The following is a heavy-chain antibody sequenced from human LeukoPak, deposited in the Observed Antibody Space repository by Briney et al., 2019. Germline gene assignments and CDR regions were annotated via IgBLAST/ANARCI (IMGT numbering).Heavy chain of an antibody. CDR2: INPNSGGT. Sequence: ASVKVSCKASGYTFTGYYMHWVRQAPGQGLEWMGWINPNSGGTNYAQKFQGRVTMTRDTSISTAYMELSRLRSDDTAVYYCARVPHRPYPPRMYSSSSGWFDPWGQGTLVTVSS. CDR1: GYTFTGYY. CDR3: ARVPHRPYPPRMYSSSSGWFDP. V-gene: IGHV1-2*02. J-gene: IGHJ5*02. D-gene: IGHD6-6*01.